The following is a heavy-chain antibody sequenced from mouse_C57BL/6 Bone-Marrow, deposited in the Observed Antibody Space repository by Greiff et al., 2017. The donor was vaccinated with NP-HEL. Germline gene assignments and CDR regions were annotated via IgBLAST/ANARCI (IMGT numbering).Heavy chain of an antibody. V-gene: IGHV1-69*01. CDR2: IDPSDSYT. CDR3: ARSPLVSSHDY. Sequence: QVQLKQPGAELVMPGASVKLSCKASGYTFTSYWMHWVKQRPGQGLEWIGEIDPSDSYTNYNQKFKGKSTLTVDKSSSTAYMQLSSLTSEDSAVYYCARSPLVSSHDYWGQGTTLTVSS. D-gene: IGHD1-1*01. J-gene: IGHJ2*01. CDR1: GYTFTSYW.